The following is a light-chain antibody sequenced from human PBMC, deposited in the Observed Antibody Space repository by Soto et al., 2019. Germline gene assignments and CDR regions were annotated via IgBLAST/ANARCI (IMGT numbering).Light chain of an antibody. CDR2: GAS. CDR3: RQAKSFPST. CDR1: QGINSW. Sequence: DIQMTQSPSSVSASVGDRVTITCRASQGINSWLAWYQQKPGKAPKLLIYGASSLQNGVPSRFGGSGSGTDFTLTISSLQPEDFATYYCRQAKSFPSTFGQGTRLEIK. J-gene: IGKJ5*01. V-gene: IGKV1D-12*01.